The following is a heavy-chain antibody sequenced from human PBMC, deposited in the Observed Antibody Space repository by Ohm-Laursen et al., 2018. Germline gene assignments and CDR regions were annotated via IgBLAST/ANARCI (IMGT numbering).Heavy chain of an antibody. CDR3: ARGFKHYYDSSGYYYDPLGYYGMDV. D-gene: IGHD3-22*01. J-gene: IGHJ6*02. CDR2: MNPNSGNT. CDR1: GYTFTSYD. Sequence: GASVKVSCKASGYTFTSYDINWVRQATGQGLEWMGWMNPNSGNTGYAQKFQGRVTMTRNTSISTAYMELSSLRSEDTAVYYCARGFKHYYDSSGYYYDPLGYYGMDVWGQGTTVTVSS. V-gene: IGHV1-8*01.